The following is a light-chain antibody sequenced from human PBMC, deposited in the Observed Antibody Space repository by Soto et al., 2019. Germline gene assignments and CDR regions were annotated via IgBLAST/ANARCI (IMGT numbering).Light chain of an antibody. J-gene: IGLJ3*02. CDR1: SSDVGAYNY. Sequence: QSVLTQPRSVSASPGQSVTIPCTGTSSDVGAYNYVSWYQQHPDKAPKLMIYDVTKRPSGVPDRFSGSKSGNTASLTISGLQAEDEADYYCSSYTTINNLWVFGGGTKLTVL. CDR2: DVT. V-gene: IGLV2-11*01. CDR3: SSYTTINNLWV.